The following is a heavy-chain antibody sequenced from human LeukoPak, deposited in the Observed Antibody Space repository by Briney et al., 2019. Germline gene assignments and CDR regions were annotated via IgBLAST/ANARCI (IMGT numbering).Heavy chain of an antibody. J-gene: IGHJ5*02. CDR1: GYTFTSNY. Sequence: GASVKLSCKAFGYTFTSNYMHWVRQPPGQGPEWMGVISPSGGATTYAQKFQRRVTLTRDMSTSTDYLELSGLRSEDTAVYYCARDKSVRDEAWWFNPWGQGTLVTVSS. V-gene: IGHV1-46*01. D-gene: IGHD5-24*01. CDR3: ARDKSVRDEAWWFNP. CDR2: ISPSGGAT.